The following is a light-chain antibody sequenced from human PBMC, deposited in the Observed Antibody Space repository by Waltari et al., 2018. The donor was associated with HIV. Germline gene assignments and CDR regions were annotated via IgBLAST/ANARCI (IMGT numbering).Light chain of an antibody. Sequence: QSALTQPASVSGSPGQSITISCIGTSSDVGTYNLVSWYQQRPGKAPKLIISEVSQRPAGVSNHFSGSKSANTASLTISGLQAEDEADYYCCSYAGSTNWVFGGGTKLTVL. J-gene: IGLJ3*02. V-gene: IGLV2-23*02. CDR1: SSDVGTYNL. CDR2: EVS. CDR3: CSYAGSTNWV.